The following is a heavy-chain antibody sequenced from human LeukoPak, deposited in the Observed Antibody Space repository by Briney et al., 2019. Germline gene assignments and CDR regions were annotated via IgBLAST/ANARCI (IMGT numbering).Heavy chain of an antibody. CDR1: GYTFTSYG. CDR2: ISAYNGNT. V-gene: IGHV1-18*01. Sequence: GASVKVSCKASGYTFTSYGISWVRQAPGQGLEWMGWISAYNGNTNYAQKLQGRVTMTTDTSTSTAYMELRSLRSDDTAVYYCARDPRSIAAAGTNWFDPWGQGTLVTVSS. D-gene: IGHD6-13*01. J-gene: IGHJ5*02. CDR3: ARDPRSIAAAGTNWFDP.